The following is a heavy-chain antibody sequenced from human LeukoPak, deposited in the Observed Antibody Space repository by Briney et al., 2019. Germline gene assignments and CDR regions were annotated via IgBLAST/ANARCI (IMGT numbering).Heavy chain of an antibody. Sequence: GGSLRLSCAASGFAFSSDSMNWVRQAPGKGLEWVSYISSSSSTIYYADSVKGRFTISRDNAKNSLYLQMNRLRDEDTAVYYCARDVCSSTTCYNNYWGQGTLVTVSS. CDR3: ARDVCSSTTCYNNY. J-gene: IGHJ4*02. CDR1: GFAFSSDS. D-gene: IGHD2-2*02. CDR2: ISSSSSTI. V-gene: IGHV3-48*02.